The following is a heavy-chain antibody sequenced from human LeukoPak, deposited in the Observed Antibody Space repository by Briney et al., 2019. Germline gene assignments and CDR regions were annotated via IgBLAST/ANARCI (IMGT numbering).Heavy chain of an antibody. D-gene: IGHD4-23*01. CDR3: VRATTVVSPFDY. J-gene: IGHJ4*02. CDR1: GFTFSDYY. Sequence: GGSMRLSCAGSGFTFSDYYMSWIRQAPGKGLEWVSYISSHSSYRNYTDSVKGRFTISRDKAKNSLYLQMNSLRAEDTAVYYCVRATTVVSPFDYWGQGTLVTVSS. CDR2: ISSHSSYR. V-gene: IGHV3-11*05.